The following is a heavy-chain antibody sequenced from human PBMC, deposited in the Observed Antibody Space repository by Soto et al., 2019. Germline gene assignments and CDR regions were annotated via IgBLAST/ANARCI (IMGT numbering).Heavy chain of an antibody. CDR2: IIPIFGTA. V-gene: IGHV1-69*13. CDR3: ARDLDRYYYDSSGYLNWFDP. J-gene: IGHJ5*02. Sequence: SVKVSCKASGGTFSSYAISWVRQAPGQGLEWMGGIIPIFGTANYAQKFQGRVTITAVESTSTAYMELSSLRSEDTAVYYCARDLDRYYYDSSGYLNWFDPWGQGTLVTVSS. D-gene: IGHD3-22*01. CDR1: GGTFSSYA.